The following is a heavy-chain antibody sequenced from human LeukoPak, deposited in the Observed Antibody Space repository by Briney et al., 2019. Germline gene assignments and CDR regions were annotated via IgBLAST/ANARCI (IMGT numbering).Heavy chain of an antibody. V-gene: IGHV3-21*01. CDR2: FGTRSSSI. J-gene: IGHJ4*02. Sequence: PGGSLRLSCAGSGFTFSSYGMSWVRQAPGKGLEWVSSFGTRSSSIYYADSVKGRFTISRDNARNSLYLQMNSLKAEDTAVYYCARERDEGFDYWGQGTLVTVSS. D-gene: IGHD5-24*01. CDR3: ARERDEGFDY. CDR1: GFTFSSYG.